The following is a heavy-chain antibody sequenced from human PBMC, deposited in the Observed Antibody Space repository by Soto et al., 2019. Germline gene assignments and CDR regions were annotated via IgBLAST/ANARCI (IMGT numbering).Heavy chain of an antibody. CDR1: GFTFDDYA. V-gene: IGHV3-9*01. Sequence: HPGGSLRLSCAVSGFTFDDYAMHWVRQAPGKGLEWVSGISWNSGSIGYADSVKGRFTISRDNAKNSLYLQMNSLRAEDTALYYCAKDMHSSGWYEGMIDYWGQGTLVTVSS. J-gene: IGHJ4*02. CDR2: ISWNSGSI. CDR3: AKDMHSSGWYEGMIDY. D-gene: IGHD6-19*01.